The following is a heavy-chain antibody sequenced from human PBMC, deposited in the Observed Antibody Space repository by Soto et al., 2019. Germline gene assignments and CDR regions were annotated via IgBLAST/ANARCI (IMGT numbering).Heavy chain of an antibody. J-gene: IGHJ6*01. CDR1: GGSISSGGYY. D-gene: IGHD2-2*02. V-gene: IGHV4-31*03. CDR2: IYYRGST. Sequence: QVQLQESGPGLVKPSQTLSLTCTVSGGSISSGGYYWSWIRQHPGKGLEWIGYIYYRGSTYYNPSLESRVTISVDTSKNQYSLKLSSVTAADPAVYYCARGSLGYCSSTSCYTRYYYYYYGMDVWGQGTTVTVSS. CDR3: ARGSLGYCSSTSCYTRYYYYYYGMDV.